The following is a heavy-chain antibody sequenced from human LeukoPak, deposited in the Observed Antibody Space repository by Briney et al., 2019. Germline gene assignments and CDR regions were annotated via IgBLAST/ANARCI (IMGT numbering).Heavy chain of an antibody. CDR2: ISWNSGRI. CDR3: ARGFGMRVADTFDI. V-gene: IGHV3-9*03. Sequence: GGSLRLSCAASGFSLGDYDMHWVRQAPGKGLEWVSDISWNSGRIAYAESVKGRFTVSRDNAKNSLHLEMNSLRAEDMALYYCARGFGMRVADTFDIWGQGTMVTVSS. J-gene: IGHJ3*02. CDR1: GFSLGDYD. D-gene: IGHD1-14*01.